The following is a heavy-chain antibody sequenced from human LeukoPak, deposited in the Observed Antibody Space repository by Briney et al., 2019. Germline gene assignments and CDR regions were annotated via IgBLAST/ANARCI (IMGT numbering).Heavy chain of an antibody. V-gene: IGHV1-69*06. J-gene: IGHJ4*02. CDR3: ARALYYDILTGYSHFDY. Sequence: SVKVSCKASGGTFSSYAISWVRQAPGQGLEWMGGIIPIFGTANYAQKFQGRVTITADKSTSTAYMELSSLRSEDTAVYYCARALYYDILTGYSHFDYWGQGTLVTVSS. CDR2: IIPIFGTA. CDR1: GGTFSSYA. D-gene: IGHD3-9*01.